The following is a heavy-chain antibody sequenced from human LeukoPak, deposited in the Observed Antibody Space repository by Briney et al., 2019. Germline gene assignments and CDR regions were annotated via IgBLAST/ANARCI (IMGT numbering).Heavy chain of an antibody. CDR3: ARGLRYLTYYYYMDV. CDR1: GYTLTELS. CDR2: FDPEDGET. V-gene: IGHV1-24*01. Sequence: ASVKVSCKVSGYTLTELSMHWVRQAPGKGLEWMGGFDPEDGETIYAQKFQGRVTITADESTSTAYMELSSLRSEDTAVYYCARGLRYLTYYYYMDVWGKGTTVTISS. J-gene: IGHJ6*03. D-gene: IGHD3-9*01.